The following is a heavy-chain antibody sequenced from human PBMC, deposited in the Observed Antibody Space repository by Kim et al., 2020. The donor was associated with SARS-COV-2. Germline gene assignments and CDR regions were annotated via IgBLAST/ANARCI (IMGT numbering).Heavy chain of an antibody. V-gene: IGHV3-23*01. D-gene: IGHD3-3*01. CDR3: GKSWSGSKSAFDV. CDR2: ITDNGGET. CDR1: GFMFSTYG. Sequence: GWSLRLSCAGSGFMFSTYGMTWVRQAPGKGLEWVSRITDNGGETKYADSVKGRFTISRDNSKSTLYLQMNSLRVEDTAIYFCGKSWSGSKSAFDVWGQGTMVTVSS. J-gene: IGHJ3*01.